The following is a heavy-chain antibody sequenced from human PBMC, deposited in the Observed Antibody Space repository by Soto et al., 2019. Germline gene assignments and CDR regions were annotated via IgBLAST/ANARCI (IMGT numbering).Heavy chain of an antibody. CDR1: GGSVSSGTYY. V-gene: IGHV4-61*01. D-gene: IGHD3-22*01. CDR3: ARDSGYYDSSAYYPY. J-gene: IGHJ4*02. Sequence: QVQLQESGPGLVKPSETLSLNCIVSGGSVSSGTYYWSWIRQPPGKGLEWIGYIHDSGSTNYNPSLQSRVTISVDTSKNQFSLKLSSVTAADTAVYYCARDSGYYDSSAYYPYWGQGTLVTVSS. CDR2: IHDSGST.